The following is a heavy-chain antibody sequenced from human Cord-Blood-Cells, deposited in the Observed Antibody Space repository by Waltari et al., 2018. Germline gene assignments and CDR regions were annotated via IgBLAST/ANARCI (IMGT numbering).Heavy chain of an antibody. D-gene: IGHD6-19*01. J-gene: IGHJ3*02. Sequence: QVQLVQSGAEVKKPGASVKVSCKVSGYTLTELSMHWVRQAPGKWLEWMGGFDPEDGGTSYAKKFQGRVTMTDDPSTGTAYMELRRLRSEDTAMYYCATAAIAVAGTAFDIWGQGTMVTVSS. CDR1: GYTLTELS. CDR2: FDPEDGGT. CDR3: ATAAIAVAGTAFDI. V-gene: IGHV1-24*01.